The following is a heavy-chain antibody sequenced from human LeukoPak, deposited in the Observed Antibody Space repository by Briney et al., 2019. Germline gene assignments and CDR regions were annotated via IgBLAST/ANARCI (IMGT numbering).Heavy chain of an antibody. CDR3: ARPDY. Sequence: PGGSLRLSCAASGFTFSSYSMNWVRQAPGKGLEWVSYISSRSSTIYYADSVKGRFTISRDNAKNSLYLQMNSLRAEDTAVYYCARPDYWGQGTLVTVSS. J-gene: IGHJ4*02. V-gene: IGHV3-48*01. CDR2: ISSRSSTI. CDR1: GFTFSSYS.